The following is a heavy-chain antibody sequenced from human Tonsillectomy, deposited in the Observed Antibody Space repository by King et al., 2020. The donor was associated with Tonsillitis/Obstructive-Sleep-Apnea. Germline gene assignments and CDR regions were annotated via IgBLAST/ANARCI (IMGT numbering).Heavy chain of an antibody. CDR2: IIPLFGIP. CDR1: GHTIGSYA. D-gene: IGHD1-14*01. J-gene: IGHJ3*02. Sequence: VQLVQSGAEVKKPGASVRVSCKASGHTIGSYAISWMRQAPGQGLEWMGRIIPLFGIPNYAQKFQGRVTITADKTTSTAYMELSSVRSEDQAVYYCARERRRGTMTTDGAFEIWGQGTMVTVSS. CDR3: ARERRRGTMTTDGAFEI. V-gene: IGHV1-69*09.